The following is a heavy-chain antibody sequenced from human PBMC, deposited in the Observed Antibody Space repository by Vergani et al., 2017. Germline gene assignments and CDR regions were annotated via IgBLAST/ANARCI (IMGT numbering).Heavy chain of an antibody. Sequence: QVQLVESGPGLVKPSETLSLTCTVSGGSISSYYWSWIRQPPGKGLEWIGYIYYSGSTNYNPSLKSRVTISVDTSKNQFSLKLSSVTAADTAVYYCARLGYYYGSGGMDVWGQGTTVTVSS. V-gene: IGHV4-59*01. CDR3: ARLGYYYGSGGMDV. J-gene: IGHJ6*02. CDR2: IYYSGST. D-gene: IGHD3-10*01. CDR1: GGSISSYY.